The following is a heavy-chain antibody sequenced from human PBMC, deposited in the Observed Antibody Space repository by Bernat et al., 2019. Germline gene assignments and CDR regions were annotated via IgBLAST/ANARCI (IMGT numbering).Heavy chain of an antibody. J-gene: IGHJ4*02. CDR2: INPSGGST. V-gene: IGHV1-46*01. CDR3: ARDFSTSHASFDC. CDR1: GYTFTNYF. D-gene: IGHD6-6*01. Sequence: QVQPVQSGTEVKKPGASVKVSCKASGYTFTNYFLYWVRQAPGQGLEWMGMINPSGGSTIYAQKFQGRVTMTSDTSTSTVFMELSSLRSEDTAMYYCARDFSTSHASFDCWGQGTRVTVSS.